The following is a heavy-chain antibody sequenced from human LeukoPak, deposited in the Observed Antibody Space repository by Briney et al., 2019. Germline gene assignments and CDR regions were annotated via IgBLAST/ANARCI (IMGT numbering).Heavy chain of an antibody. D-gene: IGHD3-9*01. Sequence: PGESLKISCKGSGYSFTSYWIGWVRQMPGKGLEWMGIIYPGDSDTRYSPSFQGQVTISADKSFSTAYLQWSSLKASDTAMYYCARRYYDILTGPSGGFDYWGQGTLVTVSS. CDR1: GYSFTSYW. V-gene: IGHV5-51*01. J-gene: IGHJ4*02. CDR2: IYPGDSDT. CDR3: ARRYYDILTGPSGGFDY.